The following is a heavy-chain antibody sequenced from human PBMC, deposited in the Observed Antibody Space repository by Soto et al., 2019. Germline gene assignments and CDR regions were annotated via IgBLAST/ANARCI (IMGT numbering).Heavy chain of an antibody. V-gene: IGHV4-39*07. CDR1: GGSISSSSYY. CDR3: ARARTSSAVDFDY. J-gene: IGHJ4*02. Sequence: SETLSLTCTVSGGSISSSSYYWGWIRQPPGKGLEWIGSICYSGSTYYNPSLKSRVTISVDTSKNQFSLKLSSLTAADTAVYYCARARTSSAVDFDYWGQGTLVTV. D-gene: IGHD6-19*01. CDR2: ICYSGST.